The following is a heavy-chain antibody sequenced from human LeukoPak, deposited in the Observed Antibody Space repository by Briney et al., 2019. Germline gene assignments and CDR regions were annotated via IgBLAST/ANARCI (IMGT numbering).Heavy chain of an antibody. CDR2: IYYSGST. D-gene: IGHD3-22*01. Sequence: PSETLSLTCTVSGGSISSYYWSWIRQPPGKGLEWIGYIYYSGSTNYNPSLKSRVTISVDTSKNQFSLKLSSVTAADTAVYYCARARRALGGGSGFYYFDYWGQGTLVTVSS. J-gene: IGHJ4*02. CDR3: ARARRALGGGSGFYYFDY. CDR1: GGSISSYY. V-gene: IGHV4-59*08.